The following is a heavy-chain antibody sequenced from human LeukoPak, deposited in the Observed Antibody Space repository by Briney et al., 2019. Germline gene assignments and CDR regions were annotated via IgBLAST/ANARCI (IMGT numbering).Heavy chain of an antibody. D-gene: IGHD4-17*01. Sequence: SETLSLTCTVSGGSISSYYWSWIRQPPGKGLEWIGYIYYSGSTNYNPSLKSRVTISVDTSKNQFSLKLSSVTAADTAVYYCARGRYYGDHWFDPWGQGTLVTVSS. CDR3: ARGRYYGDHWFDP. V-gene: IGHV4-59*01. CDR2: IYYSGST. J-gene: IGHJ5*02. CDR1: GGSISSYY.